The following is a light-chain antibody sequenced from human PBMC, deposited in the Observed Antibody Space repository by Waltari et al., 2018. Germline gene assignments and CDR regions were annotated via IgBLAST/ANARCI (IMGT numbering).Light chain of an antibody. Sequence: QAALTQPRPVSGSPGQSVTISCHGTSSTIGGDNYVSWYQQHPDSAPKLMIYEVPRRPSGVSVRFSGSMSGNTASLTISGLQADDEADYYCSSYAGSNIYIFGTGTRLTVL. V-gene: IGLV2-8*01. J-gene: IGLJ1*01. CDR2: EVP. CDR3: SSYAGSNIYI. CDR1: SSTIGGDNY.